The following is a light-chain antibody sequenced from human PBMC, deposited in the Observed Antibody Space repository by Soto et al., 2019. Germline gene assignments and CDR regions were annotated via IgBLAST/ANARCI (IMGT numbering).Light chain of an antibody. CDR3: QQSNNYPWT. Sequence: DIQMTQSPSTLSASVGDRVTITCRASQDIHNYLAWHQQKPGEAPKLLIYEAANLESGVPSRFSGSGTGTEFTLTISSLQPDDFATYYCQQSNNYPWTFGQGTRVEI. CDR1: QDIHNY. V-gene: IGKV1-5*03. CDR2: EAA. J-gene: IGKJ1*01.